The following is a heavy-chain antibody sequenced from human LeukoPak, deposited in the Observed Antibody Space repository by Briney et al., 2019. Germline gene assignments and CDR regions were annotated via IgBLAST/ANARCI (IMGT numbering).Heavy chain of an antibody. CDR2: ITGRGEST. CDR3: AKDRRLASFDY. D-gene: IGHD6-25*01. Sequence: GRSLRLSCAASGFTFSSYGMNWVRQAPGKGLEWVSGITGRGESTYYADSVKGRFTISRDNSKNTLYLQMNGLRAGDTAIYYCAKDRRLASFDYGGQGTLVTVSS. J-gene: IGHJ4*02. V-gene: IGHV3-23*01. CDR1: GFTFSSYG.